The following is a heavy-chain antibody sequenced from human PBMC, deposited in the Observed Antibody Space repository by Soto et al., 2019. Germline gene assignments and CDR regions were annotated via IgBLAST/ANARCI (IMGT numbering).Heavy chain of an antibody. D-gene: IGHD2-15*01. V-gene: IGHV4-59*08. CDR1: GGSISSYY. CDR2: IYYSGST. CDR3: ARHSEYCSGGSCYQTFDY. J-gene: IGHJ4*02. Sequence: SETLSXTXTVSGGSISSYYWSWIRQPPGKGLEWIGYIYYSGSTNYNPSLKSRVTISVDTSKNQFSLKLSSVTAADTAVYYCARHSEYCSGGSCYQTFDYWGQGTLVTVSS.